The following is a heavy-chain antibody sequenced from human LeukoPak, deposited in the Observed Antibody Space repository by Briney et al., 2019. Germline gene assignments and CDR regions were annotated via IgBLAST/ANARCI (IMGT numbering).Heavy chain of an antibody. CDR3: ASSYCSSTSCYFYYYGMDV. D-gene: IGHD2-2*01. V-gene: IGHV1-2*02. Sequence: ASVKVSCKASGYTFTGYYMHWVRQAPGQGLEWMGWINPNSGGTNNAQKFQGRGTMTRDTSISKAYMELSRLRSDDTAVYYCASSYCSSTSCYFYYYGMDVWGQGTTVTVSS. CDR1: GYTFTGYY. J-gene: IGHJ6*02. CDR2: INPNSGGT.